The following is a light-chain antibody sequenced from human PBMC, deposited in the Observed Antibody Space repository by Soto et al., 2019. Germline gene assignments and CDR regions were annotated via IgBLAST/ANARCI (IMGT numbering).Light chain of an antibody. Sequence: DIQMTQSPSSLSASLGDRVTIACRASQSISRYLNWYQHKPGKAPNLLIYVASSLQSEVPSRFSGSGSGTDFTLTIISLQPEDFATYYCQQVYSFPLTFGGGTKVDIK. CDR3: QQVYSFPLT. V-gene: IGKV1-39*01. CDR1: QSISRY. CDR2: VAS. J-gene: IGKJ4*01.